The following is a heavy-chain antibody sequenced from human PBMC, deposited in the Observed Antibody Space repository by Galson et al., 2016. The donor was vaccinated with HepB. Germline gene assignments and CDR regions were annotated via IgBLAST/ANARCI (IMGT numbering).Heavy chain of an antibody. V-gene: IGHV3-9*01. CDR1: GLTFDDFA. Sequence: SLRLSCAASGLTFDDFAMHWVRQAPGKGLEWVSGISWNSDSLGYAYSVKGRFTISRDNARNSLYPQMNSLRPEDTALYYCAAIIAAPGTIYDYWGQGTLVTVSS. J-gene: IGHJ4*02. CDR2: ISWNSDSL. CDR3: AAIIAAPGTIYDY. D-gene: IGHD6-13*01.